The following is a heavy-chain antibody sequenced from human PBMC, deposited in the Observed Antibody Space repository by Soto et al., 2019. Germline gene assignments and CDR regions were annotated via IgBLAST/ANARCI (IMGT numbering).Heavy chain of an antibody. CDR2: ISGGGGTT. V-gene: IGHV3-23*01. CDR1: EFTFSSYA. CDR3: AKGKVAYDNSGLQYFYYFPMNV. J-gene: IGHJ6*02. D-gene: IGHD3-22*01. Sequence: EVQLLESGGDLVQPGGSLRLSCAASEFTFSSYAMNWVRQAPGKGLEWVSVISGGGGTTYYADSVKGRFRISRDNSKNTLYLQTNSLRVEDTAVYYCAKGKVAYDNSGLQYFYYFPMNVWGQGTTVTVSS.